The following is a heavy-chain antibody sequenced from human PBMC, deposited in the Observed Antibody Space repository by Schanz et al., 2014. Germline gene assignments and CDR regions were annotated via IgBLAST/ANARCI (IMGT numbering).Heavy chain of an antibody. J-gene: IGHJ4*02. CDR1: GFTFRSYA. Sequence: EAQLLESGGGLVQPGGSLRLSCAASGFTFRSYALGWVRQAPGKGLEWVSLVSASGGGPFYADSVKGRFTISRDNSRNTLYLQMNSLRSEDTAVYYCAKHVRSLTGNDYWGQGTLVTVSS. CDR2: VSASGGGP. CDR3: AKHVRSLTGNDY. D-gene: IGHD3-9*01. V-gene: IGHV3-23*01.